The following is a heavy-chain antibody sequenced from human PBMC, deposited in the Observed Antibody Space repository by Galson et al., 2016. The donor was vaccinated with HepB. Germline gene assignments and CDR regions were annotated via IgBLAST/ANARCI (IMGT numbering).Heavy chain of an antibody. V-gene: IGHV1-18*01. J-gene: IGHJ4*02. CDR2: INTSKGNT. CDR3: ATRPAAGSPYYFDY. D-gene: IGHD6-13*01. Sequence: VRQAPGQGLEWMGWINTSKGNTHYPQKFQDRVTLTIDTSTSTAYMDLRSLRSDDTAVYYCATRPAAGSPYYFDYWGQGTLVTVSS.